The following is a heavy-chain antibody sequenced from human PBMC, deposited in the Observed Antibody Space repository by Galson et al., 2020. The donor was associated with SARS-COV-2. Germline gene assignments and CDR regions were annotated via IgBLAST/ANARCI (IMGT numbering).Heavy chain of an antibody. CDR1: GGSISSSDHY. J-gene: IGHJ4*02. V-gene: IGHV4-39*07. CDR2: IYYSGHT. D-gene: IGHD6-19*01. Sequence: ETLSLTCTVSGGSISSSDHYWGWIRQPPGKGLEWIGSIYYSGHTYYNSSLKSRVAISIDTSKNQFSLKVTSVTAADTAFYYCARITAAVVAMAGSPFDSWGLGSLVTVAS. CDR3: ARITAAVVAMAGSPFDS.